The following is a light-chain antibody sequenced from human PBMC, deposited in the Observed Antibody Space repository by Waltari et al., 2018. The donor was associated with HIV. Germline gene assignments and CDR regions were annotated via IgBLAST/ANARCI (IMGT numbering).Light chain of an antibody. Sequence: QSSMSKQCPASGHPGQSVPRTRTGTSSKFGGSHYVSLYQQHAGKAPKLIIYDVSKRPSGVPDRFSGSKSGNTASLTISGLQAEDEADYYCCSYAGSYGVVFGGGTKLTVL. CDR2: DVS. V-gene: IGLV2-11*01. J-gene: IGLJ2*01. CDR3: CSYAGSYGVV. CDR1: SSKFGGSHY.